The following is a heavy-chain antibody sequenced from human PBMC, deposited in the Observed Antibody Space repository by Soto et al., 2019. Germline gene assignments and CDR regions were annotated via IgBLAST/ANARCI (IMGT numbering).Heavy chain of an antibody. J-gene: IGHJ6*02. CDR2: ISGSGGST. CDR1: GFTFSSYA. V-gene: IGHV3-23*01. Sequence: EVQLLESGGGLVQPGGSLRLSCAASGFTFSSYAMSWVRQAPGKGLEWVSAISGSGGSTYYADSVKGRFTISRDNSKNTLYLQMNSLRAEDTAVYYCARDHIAARRHTRMDVWGQGTTVTVSS. D-gene: IGHD6-6*01. CDR3: ARDHIAARRHTRMDV.